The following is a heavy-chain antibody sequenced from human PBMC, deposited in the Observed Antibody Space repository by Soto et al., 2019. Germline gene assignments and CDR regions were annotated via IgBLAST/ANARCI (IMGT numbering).Heavy chain of an antibody. Sequence: QVQMVESGGGVVQPGESLRLSCEVSGFTFSRYGMYWVRQAPGKGLEWLAVISHDGSRKHHADSVKGRFSISRDNSKNTLYLEINNLKSEDTAVYFCASSDSDGHLSVYWGRGTLVTVSS. D-gene: IGHD2-15*01. V-gene: IGHV3-30*03. J-gene: IGHJ4*02. CDR1: GFTFSRYG. CDR3: ASSDSDGHLSVY. CDR2: ISHDGSRK.